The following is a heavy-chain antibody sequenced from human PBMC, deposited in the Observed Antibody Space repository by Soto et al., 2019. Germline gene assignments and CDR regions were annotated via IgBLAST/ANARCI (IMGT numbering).Heavy chain of an antibody. CDR1: GFTFSSYS. CDR3: ARAVGYYDFWSGYPYFDY. D-gene: IGHD3-3*01. J-gene: IGHJ4*02. CDR2: ISSSSYI. V-gene: IGHV3-21*01. Sequence: GGSLRLSCAASGFTFSSYSMNWVRQAPGKGLEWVSSISSSSYIYYADSVKGRFTISRDNAKNSLYLQMNSLRAEDTAVYYCARAVGYYDFWSGYPYFDYWGQGTLVTVSS.